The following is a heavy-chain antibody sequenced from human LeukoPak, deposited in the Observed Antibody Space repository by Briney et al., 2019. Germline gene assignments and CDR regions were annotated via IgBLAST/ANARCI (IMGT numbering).Heavy chain of an antibody. Sequence: GGSLRLSCAASGFTFSSYAMHWVRQAPGKGLEYVSAISSNGGSTYYANSVKGRFTISRDNSKNTLYLQMGSLRAEDMAVYYCARGQRLAREFFGYWAREPWSPSPQ. D-gene: IGHD6-25*01. V-gene: IGHV3-64*01. J-gene: IGHJ4*02. CDR1: GFTFSSYA. CDR2: ISSNGGST. CDR3: ARGQRLAREFFGY.